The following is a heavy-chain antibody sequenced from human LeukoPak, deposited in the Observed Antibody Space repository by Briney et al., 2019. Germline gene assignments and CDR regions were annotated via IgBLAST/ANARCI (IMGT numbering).Heavy chain of an antibody. Sequence: SETLSLTCAVYGGSFSGYYWSWIRQPPGKGLEWIGEISHSGSTNYNPSLKSRVTISVDTSKNQFSLKLSSVTAADTAMYYCARGLTYYYMDVWGKGTTVTVSS. J-gene: IGHJ6*03. CDR2: ISHSGST. CDR1: GGSFSGYY. V-gene: IGHV4-34*01. CDR3: ARGLTYYYMDV.